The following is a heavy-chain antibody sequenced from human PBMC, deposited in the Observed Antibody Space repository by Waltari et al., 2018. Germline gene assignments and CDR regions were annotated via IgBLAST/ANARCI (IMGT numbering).Heavy chain of an antibody. CDR3: ARAGLLGAFDV. J-gene: IGHJ3*01. V-gene: IGHV3-74*03. D-gene: IGHD2-15*01. Sequence: EVQLVESGGGLVQPGGSLRLSCAASGFTFSRSWIHWVGQCPGKVLMWVSRINNDGSSTVYADSVKGRFTISRDDAKNTVSLQMNNLSAEDTALYYCARAGLLGAFDVWGQGTMVTVSS. CDR1: GFTFSRSW. CDR2: INNDGSST.